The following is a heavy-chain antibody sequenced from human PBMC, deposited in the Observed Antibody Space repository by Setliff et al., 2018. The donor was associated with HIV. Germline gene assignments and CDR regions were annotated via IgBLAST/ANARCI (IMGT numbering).Heavy chain of an antibody. CDR1: GLPFYNYW. CDR2: IYAAGST. Sequence: QPGGSLRLSCVASGLPFYNYWMTWLRQAPGKGLEWVSVIYAAGSTYYAESVKGRFNILRDDSENTLYLQMNSLRAEDTAVYYCARVGDYNFWSGYKYNYYYGMDVWGQGTTVTVSS. D-gene: IGHD3-3*01. V-gene: IGHV3-53*01. CDR3: ARVGDYNFWSGYKYNYYYGMDV. J-gene: IGHJ6*02.